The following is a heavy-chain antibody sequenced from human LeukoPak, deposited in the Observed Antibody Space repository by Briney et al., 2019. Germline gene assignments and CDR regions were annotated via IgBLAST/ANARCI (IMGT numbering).Heavy chain of an antibody. J-gene: IGHJ4*02. D-gene: IGHD2-2*01. CDR3: ARLRGAAGYCSSTSCYAYDY. V-gene: IGHV4-34*01. CDR1: GGSFSGYY. CDR2: INHGGST. Sequence: PSETLSLTCAVYGGSFSGYYWSWIRQPPGKGLEWIGEINHGGSTNYNPSLKSRVTISVDTSKNQFSLKLSSVTAADTAVYYCARLRGAAGYCSSTSCYAYDYWGQGTLVTVSS.